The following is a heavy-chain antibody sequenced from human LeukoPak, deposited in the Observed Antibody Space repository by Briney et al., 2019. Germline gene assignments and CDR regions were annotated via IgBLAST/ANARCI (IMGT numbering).Heavy chain of an antibody. D-gene: IGHD2-2*01. Sequence: GGSLRLSCAASGFTFSSYSMNWVRQAPGKGLEWVSYISSSSSIIYYADSVKGRFTISRDNAKNSLYLQMNSLRAEDTAVYYCAVVPATSQGHNAFDIWGQGTMVTVSS. CDR3: AVVPATSQGHNAFDI. V-gene: IGHV3-48*01. CDR2: ISSSSSII. J-gene: IGHJ3*02. CDR1: GFTFSSYS.